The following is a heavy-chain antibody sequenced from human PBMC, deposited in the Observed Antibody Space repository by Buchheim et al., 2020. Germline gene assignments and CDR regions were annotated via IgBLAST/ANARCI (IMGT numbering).Heavy chain of an antibody. V-gene: IGHV3-74*03. D-gene: IGHD1-7*01. CDR2: ITHDGN. J-gene: IGHJ4*02. CDR1: GFTLSSHW. CDR3: ARDCHGTTPLDL. Sequence: EVQLVESGGGLVQPGGSLRLSCAASGFTLSSHWMHWVRQVPGKGLEWVSLITHDGNTYADSVKGRFTISRDKAENKVDLQMGSLRVEDTAVYYCARDCHGTTPLDLWGQGTL.